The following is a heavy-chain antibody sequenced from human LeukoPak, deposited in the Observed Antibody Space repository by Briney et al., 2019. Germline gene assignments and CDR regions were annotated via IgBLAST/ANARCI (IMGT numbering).Heavy chain of an antibody. J-gene: IGHJ4*02. V-gene: IGHV4-59*01. CDR1: GGSTVTYY. CDR2: IYYSGST. D-gene: IGHD6-13*01. CDR3: ARLTYSSTLSFDY. Sequence: SETLSLNSTVAGGSTVTYYWSWIRQPPGKALVSPGYIYYSGSTNYNPSLKSRVTISVDTSKNQFSLKLSSVTAADTAVYYCARLTYSSTLSFDYWGQGTLVTVSS.